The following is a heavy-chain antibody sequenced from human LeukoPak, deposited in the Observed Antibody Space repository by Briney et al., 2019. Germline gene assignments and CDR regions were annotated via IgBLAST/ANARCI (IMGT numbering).Heavy chain of an antibody. CDR3: ARDQGASGYSYGYY. CDR1: GGTFISYA. J-gene: IGHJ4*02. D-gene: IGHD5-18*01. V-gene: IGHV1-69*04. Sequence: SVKVSCKASGGTFISYAISWVRQAPGQGNEWKGRIIPILGIANYEQKFQGRVTITADKSTSKAYMELSSLRSEDTAVYYCARDQGASGYSYGYYWGQGTLVTVSS. CDR2: IIPILGIA.